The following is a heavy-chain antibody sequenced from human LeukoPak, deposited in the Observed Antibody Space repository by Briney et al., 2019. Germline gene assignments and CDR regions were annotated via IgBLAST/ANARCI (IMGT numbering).Heavy chain of an antibody. CDR2: IYTSGST. Sequence: SETLSLTCTVSGGSISSGSYYWSWIRQPAGKGLEWIGRIYTSGSTNYNPSLKSRVTISVDTSKNQFSLKLSSVTAADTAVYYCARAFTVTVDYWGQGTLVTVSS. V-gene: IGHV4-61*02. CDR3: ARAFTVTVDY. J-gene: IGHJ4*02. CDR1: GGSISSGSYY. D-gene: IGHD4-17*01.